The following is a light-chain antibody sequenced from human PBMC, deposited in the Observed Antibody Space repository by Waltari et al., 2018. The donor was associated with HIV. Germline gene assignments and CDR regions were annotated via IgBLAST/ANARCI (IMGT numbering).Light chain of an antibody. CDR3: GTWDSSLSAGV. V-gene: IGLV1-51*01. CDR1: SSNIGNNY. Sequence: QSVLTQPPSVSAAPGQKVTISCSGSSSNIGNNYVSWYQQLPGTAPKPLIYDNNKRPSGIPDRFSGSKSGTSATLGITGRQTGDEADYYCGTWDSSLSAGVFGGGTKLTVL. CDR2: DNN. J-gene: IGLJ2*01.